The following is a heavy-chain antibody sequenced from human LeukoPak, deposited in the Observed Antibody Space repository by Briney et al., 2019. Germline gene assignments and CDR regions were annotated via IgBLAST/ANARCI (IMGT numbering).Heavy chain of an antibody. J-gene: IGHJ3*02. D-gene: IGHD1-26*01. CDR3: AREGVGATDDAFDI. Sequence: SESLSLTCTVSGGSISSYYWSWIRQPPGKGLEWIGYIYYSGSTNYNSSLKSRVTMSVDTSKQQFSLKLSSVTAADTAVCYCAREGVGATDDAFDIWGQGIVVTVSS. CDR1: GGSISSYY. CDR2: IYYSGST. V-gene: IGHV4-59*13.